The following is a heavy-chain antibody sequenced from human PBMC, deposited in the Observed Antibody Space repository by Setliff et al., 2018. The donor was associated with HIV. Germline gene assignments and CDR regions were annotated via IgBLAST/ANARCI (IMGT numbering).Heavy chain of an antibody. CDR1: GGSISSYY. CDR2: IYYSGSS. CDR3: ARGIAVAGPYFDY. D-gene: IGHD6-19*01. V-gene: IGHV4-59*01. J-gene: IGHJ4*02. Sequence: SETLSLTCTVSGGSISSYYWSWIRQPPGKGLEWIGYIYYSGSSKNTPPLKSRVTISVDTPENELSLKLSSMTAADTAVYYCARGIAVAGPYFDYWGQGTLVTVSS.